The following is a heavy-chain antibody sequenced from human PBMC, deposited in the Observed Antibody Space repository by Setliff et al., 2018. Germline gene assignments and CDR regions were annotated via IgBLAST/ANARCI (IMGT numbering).Heavy chain of an antibody. CDR1: GFTFSSHG. Sequence: GGSLRLSCVASGFTFSSHGMTWVRLAPGKGLEWISYISTSSSTIYNADSVKGRFTISRDNANHSLYLQMNSLEAEDTAVYYCARGGCSATSCLDYWGQGILVTVSS. CDR3: ARGGCSATSCLDY. CDR2: ISTSSSTI. V-gene: IGHV3-48*01. J-gene: IGHJ4*02. D-gene: IGHD2-2*01.